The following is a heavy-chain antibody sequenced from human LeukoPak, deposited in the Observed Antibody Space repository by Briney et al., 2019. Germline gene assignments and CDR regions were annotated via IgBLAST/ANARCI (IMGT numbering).Heavy chain of an antibody. V-gene: IGHV3-7*01. Sequence: TGGSLRLSCAASGFIFSNYWMSWVRQVPGKGLEWVANINQDGSEENYVDSVKGRFTISRDNAKNSLYLQMNSLRAEDTAVYYCAGNKRGDYWGQGSLVAVSS. D-gene: IGHD1/OR15-1a*01. J-gene: IGHJ4*02. CDR3: AGNKRGDY. CDR2: INQDGSEE. CDR1: GFIFSNYW.